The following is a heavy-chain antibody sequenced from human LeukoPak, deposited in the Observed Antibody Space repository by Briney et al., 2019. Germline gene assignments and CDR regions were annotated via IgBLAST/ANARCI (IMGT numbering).Heavy chain of an antibody. CDR3: AKDEDCSGGSCYLPNWFDP. D-gene: IGHD2-15*01. V-gene: IGHV3-23*01. CDR1: GFTFSSYG. Sequence: QCGGSLRLSCAASGFTFSSYGMSWARQAPGKGLEWVSAISGSGGSTYYADSVKGRFTISRDNSKNTLYLQMNSLRAEDTAVYYCAKDEDCSGGSCYLPNWFDPWGQGTLVTVSS. J-gene: IGHJ5*02. CDR2: ISGSGGST.